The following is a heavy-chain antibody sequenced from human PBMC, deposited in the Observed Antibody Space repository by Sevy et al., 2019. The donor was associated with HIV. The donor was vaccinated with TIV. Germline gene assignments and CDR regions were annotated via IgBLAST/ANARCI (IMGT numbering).Heavy chain of an antibody. CDR2: IYHSGTT. D-gene: IGHD2-21*02. CDR1: GYSISSGYY. V-gene: IGHV4-38-2*01. Sequence: SETLSLTCAVSGYSISSGYYWGWIRQSPGKGLEWIGNIYHSGTTYYNPSLKSRVTISVDTSKNQFSLKLRSVTDTDTAVYYCARASGGDKLDYYGMDVWGQGTTVTVSS. CDR3: ARASGGDKLDYYGMDV. J-gene: IGHJ6*02.